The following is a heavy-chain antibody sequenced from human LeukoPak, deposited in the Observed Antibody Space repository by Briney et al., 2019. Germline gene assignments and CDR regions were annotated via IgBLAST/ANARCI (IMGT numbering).Heavy chain of an antibody. Sequence: GGSLRLSCAASGFTFRLYSMNWVRQAPGTGLEWVSYIRSSDGAIAYADSVKGRFTISRDDAKNSLYLQMNSLRDEDTAVYYCARDRDWAFDYWGQGTLITVSS. V-gene: IGHV3-48*02. J-gene: IGHJ4*02. CDR3: ARDRDWAFDY. D-gene: IGHD3-9*01. CDR2: IRSSDGAI. CDR1: GFTFRLYS.